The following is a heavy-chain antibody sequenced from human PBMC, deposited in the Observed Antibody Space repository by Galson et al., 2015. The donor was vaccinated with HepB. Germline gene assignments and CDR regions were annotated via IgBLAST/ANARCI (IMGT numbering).Heavy chain of an antibody. D-gene: IGHD4-17*01. CDR2: IKQDGSEK. CDR3: ARAIYGDWGSDAFDI. Sequence: LRLSCAASGFTFSNYWMSWVRQAPGKGLEWVANIKQDGSEKHYVDSVKGRFTISRDNVKNSLYLQMSTLRAEDTAVYYCARAIYGDWGSDAFDIWGQGTMVTVSS. V-gene: IGHV3-7*01. CDR1: GFTFSNYW. J-gene: IGHJ3*02.